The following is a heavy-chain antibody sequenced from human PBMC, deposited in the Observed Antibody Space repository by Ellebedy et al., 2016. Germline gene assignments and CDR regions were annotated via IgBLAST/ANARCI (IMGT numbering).Heavy chain of an antibody. CDR1: GFTFSSYS. CDR3: ARVWSGTRWGYYYYYGMDV. Sequence: GESLKISXAASGFTFSSYSMNWVRQAPGKGLEWVSSISSSSSYIYYADSVKGRFTISRDNAKNSLYLQMNSLRAEDTAVYYCARVWSGTRWGYYYYYGMDVWGQGTTVTVSS. D-gene: IGHD3-10*01. J-gene: IGHJ6*02. V-gene: IGHV3-21*01. CDR2: ISSSSSYI.